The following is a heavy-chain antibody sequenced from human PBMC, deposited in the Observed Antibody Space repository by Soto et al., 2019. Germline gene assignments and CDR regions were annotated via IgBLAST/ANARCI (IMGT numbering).Heavy chain of an antibody. Sequence: QVQLVESGGGLVKPGGSLRLSCAASGFPFSDYYMNWIRQAPGKGLEWVSYISSSGSTIYYADSVKGRFTISRDNAKNAMYLHMNSLSADDTAVYYCARDRVEGSGWFDPWGQGSLVIVSS. J-gene: IGHJ5*02. CDR3: ARDRVEGSGWFDP. V-gene: IGHV3-11*01. CDR2: ISSSGSTI. CDR1: GFPFSDYY. D-gene: IGHD2-15*01.